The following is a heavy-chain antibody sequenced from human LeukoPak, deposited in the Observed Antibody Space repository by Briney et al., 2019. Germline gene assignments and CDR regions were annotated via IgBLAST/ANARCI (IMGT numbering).Heavy chain of an antibody. D-gene: IGHD7-27*01. J-gene: IGHJ4*02. CDR1: GGSISDYY. Sequence: SETLSLTCTVSGGSISDYYWSWIRQPPGKGLEWIGYFSNSGTTNLNPSLKSRVTISVDTSKNQFSLKLSSVTAADTAVYYCARGSNWGDYWGQGALVT. CDR2: FSNSGTT. CDR3: ARGSNWGDY. V-gene: IGHV4-59*12.